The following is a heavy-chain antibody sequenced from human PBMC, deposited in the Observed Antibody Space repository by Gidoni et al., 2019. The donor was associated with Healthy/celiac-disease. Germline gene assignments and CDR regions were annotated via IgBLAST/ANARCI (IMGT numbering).Heavy chain of an antibody. CDR3: AKDGAEG. CDR2: ISWNSGSI. CDR1: GFTFDDYA. J-gene: IGHJ4*02. Sequence: EVQLVESGGGLVQPGRSLRLSCAASGFTFDDYAMHWVRQAPGKGLEWVSGISWNSGSIGYADSVKGRFTISRDNAKNSLYLQMNSLRAEDTALYYCAKDGAEGWGQGTLVTVSS. V-gene: IGHV3-9*01.